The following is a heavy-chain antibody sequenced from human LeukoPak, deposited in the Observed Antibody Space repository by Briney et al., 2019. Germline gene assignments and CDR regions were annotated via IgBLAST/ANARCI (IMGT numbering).Heavy chain of an antibody. CDR1: GFTFSGFW. J-gene: IGHJ4*02. V-gene: IGHV3-74*01. Sequence: GESLRLSCAASGFTFSGFWMHWVRQAPGKGQVWISRLHSDGSNTDYADSVKGRFTISRDNAKNTLYLQMNSLSAEDTAVYYCARDSGGYPGHFDHWGQGTLVTVSS. CDR3: ARDSGGYPGHFDH. D-gene: IGHD1-26*01. CDR2: LHSDGSNT.